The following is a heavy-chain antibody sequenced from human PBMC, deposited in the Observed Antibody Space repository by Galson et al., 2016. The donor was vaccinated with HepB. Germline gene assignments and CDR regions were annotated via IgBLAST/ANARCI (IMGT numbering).Heavy chain of an antibody. Sequence: SLRLSCAASGFTFSSYAMTWVRQAPGKGLEWVSSIDTSDSITGDSEGRFTISRDNSKNTVDLQMNSLRAEDTAVYYCAGSYSGRKGASDIWGQGTIVTVSS. V-gene: IGHV3-23*05. D-gene: IGHD1-26*01. CDR3: AGSYSGRKGASDI. CDR1: GFTFSSYA. J-gene: IGHJ3*02. CDR2: IDTSDSIT.